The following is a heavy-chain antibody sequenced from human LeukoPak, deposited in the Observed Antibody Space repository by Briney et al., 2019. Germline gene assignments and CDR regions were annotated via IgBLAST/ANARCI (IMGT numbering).Heavy chain of an antibody. CDR3: AKGSGYSSGSLHY. Sequence: GGSLRLSCAASGFTFSSYGMHWVRQAPGKGLEWVSAISGSGGSTYYADSVKGRFTISRDNSKNTLYLQMNSLRAEDTAVYYCAKGSGYSSGSLHYWGQGTLVTVSS. CDR2: ISGSGGST. CDR1: GFTFSSYG. D-gene: IGHD6-19*01. J-gene: IGHJ4*02. V-gene: IGHV3-23*01.